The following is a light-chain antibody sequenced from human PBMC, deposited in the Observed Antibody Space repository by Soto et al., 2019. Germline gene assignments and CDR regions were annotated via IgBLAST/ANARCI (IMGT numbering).Light chain of an antibody. CDR3: SSYTSSSTVV. CDR2: DVS. Sequence: QSVLTQPASVSGSPGQSITISCTGTSSDVGGYDSVSWYQQHPGKATKLIIYDVSNRPSGVSNRLSGSKSGNTASLTISGLQAEDEADYYCSSYTSSSTVVFGGGTKLTVL. V-gene: IGLV2-14*03. J-gene: IGLJ2*01. CDR1: SSDVGGYDS.